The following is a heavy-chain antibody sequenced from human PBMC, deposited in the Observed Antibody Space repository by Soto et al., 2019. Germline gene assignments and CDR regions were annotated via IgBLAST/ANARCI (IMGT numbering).Heavy chain of an antibody. CDR2: LIPLLGTP. D-gene: IGHD6-25*01. Sequence: GASVKVSCKASGGTFSSTAISWVRQAPGQGLEWMGGLIPLLGTPSYAQKFQGRVTITADESTSTAYMELTSLRSEDTAVYYCARGSIISAAGDYWGQGTPVTVSS. V-gene: IGHV1-69*13. CDR1: GGTFSSTA. CDR3: ARGSIISAAGDY. J-gene: IGHJ4*02.